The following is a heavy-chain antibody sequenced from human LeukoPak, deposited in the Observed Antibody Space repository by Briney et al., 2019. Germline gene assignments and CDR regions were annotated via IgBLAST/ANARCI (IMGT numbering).Heavy chain of an antibody. V-gene: IGHV3-11*06. J-gene: IGHJ4*02. CDR2: ISSSSSYT. CDR1: GFIFSDYY. Sequence: KPGGSLRLSCAASGFIFSDYYMSWIRQAPGKGLEWVSYISSSSSYTNYADSVKGRFTISRDNAKNCMYLQMNSLRAEDTAVYYCARDGAVAGTVVDYWGQGTLVTVSS. CDR3: ARDGAVAGTVVDY. D-gene: IGHD6-19*01.